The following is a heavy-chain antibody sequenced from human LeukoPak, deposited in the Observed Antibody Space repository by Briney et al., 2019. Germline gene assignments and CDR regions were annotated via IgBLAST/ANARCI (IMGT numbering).Heavy chain of an antibody. J-gene: IGHJ4*02. CDR1: GYTFTDYY. CDR3: ARIGYNHYFDY. Sequence: SVTLSCTASGYTFTDYYLHWVRRAPGQGLEWMGWINPNSGGTNYAQTFQGRVTMTRDTSITTAYMELSRLRSDDTAVYFCARIGYNHYFDYWGQGTLVTVSS. CDR2: INPNSGGT. V-gene: IGHV1-2*02. D-gene: IGHD5-24*01.